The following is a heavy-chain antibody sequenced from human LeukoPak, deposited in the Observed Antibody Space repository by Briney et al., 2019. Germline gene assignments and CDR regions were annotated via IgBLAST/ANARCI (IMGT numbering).Heavy chain of an antibody. D-gene: IGHD4-17*01. CDR1: GFTFSNYE. CDR3: ERRTTGDDY. V-gene: IGHV3-48*03. J-gene: IGHJ4*02. CDR2: ISSSGLTM. Sequence: GGSLRLSCAASGFTFSNYEMNWDRQAPGRGLEWVSYISSSGLTMYYADSVKGRFTISRDNAKNSLYLQMNSLRAQDSAVYYWERRTTGDDYWGQGTLVTVSS.